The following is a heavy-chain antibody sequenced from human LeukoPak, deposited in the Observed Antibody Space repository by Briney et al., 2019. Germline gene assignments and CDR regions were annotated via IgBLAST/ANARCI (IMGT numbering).Heavy chain of an antibody. CDR2: IYYIGST. V-gene: IGHV4-39*01. Sequence: SETLSLTCTVSGGSISSTRYYWGWIRQPPGKGLEWIGSIYYIGSTYYNPSLRSRVTISVDTSKNQFSLKLRSVTAADTAVYYCARHVNSNGSPSDYWGQGTLVTVSS. CDR1: GGSISSTRYY. J-gene: IGHJ4*02. D-gene: IGHD1-26*01. CDR3: ARHVNSNGSPSDY.